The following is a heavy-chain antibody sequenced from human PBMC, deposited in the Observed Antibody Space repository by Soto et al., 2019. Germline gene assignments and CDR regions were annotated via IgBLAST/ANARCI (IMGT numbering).Heavy chain of an antibody. D-gene: IGHD3-3*01. CDR2: IRQDGSEK. CDR1: GFTFGTYW. V-gene: IGHV3-7*01. CDR3: ARGSGDNWLDP. Sequence: GGSLRLSCAASGFTFGTYWMSWVRQAPGGGLEWVANIRQDGSEKYYVDSVKGRFTISRDNAKNSLYLQMSSLRAEDTAVYYCARGSGDNWLDPWGQGTLVTVSS. J-gene: IGHJ5*02.